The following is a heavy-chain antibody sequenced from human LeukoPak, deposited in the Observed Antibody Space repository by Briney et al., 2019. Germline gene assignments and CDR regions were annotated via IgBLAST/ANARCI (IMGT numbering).Heavy chain of an antibody. J-gene: IGHJ4*02. CDR3: TTFYYDSSGYSLVDY. CDR2: IKSKTDGGTT. D-gene: IGHD3-22*01. V-gene: IGHV3-15*01. Sequence: GGSLRLSCAASGFTISNAWMSWVRQAPGKGLEWVGRIKSKTDGGTTDYAAPVKGRFTISRDDSKNTLYLQMNSLKTEDTAVYYCTTFYYDSSGYSLVDYWGQGTLVTVSS. CDR1: GFTISNAW.